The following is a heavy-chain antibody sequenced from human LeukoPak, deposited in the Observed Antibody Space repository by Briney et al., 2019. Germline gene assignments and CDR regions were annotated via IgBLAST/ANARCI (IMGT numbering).Heavy chain of an antibody. CDR3: ARDLLPSENCGGDCKFDY. V-gene: IGHV3-23*01. CDR2: ISGSGGST. CDR1: GFTFSSYA. D-gene: IGHD2-21*02. Sequence: GGSLRLSCAASGFTFSSYAMSWVRQAPGKGLEWVSAISGSGGSTYYADSVKGRFTISRDNSKNTLYLQMNSLRAEDTAVYYCARDLLPSENCGGDCKFDYWGQGTLVTVSS. J-gene: IGHJ4*02.